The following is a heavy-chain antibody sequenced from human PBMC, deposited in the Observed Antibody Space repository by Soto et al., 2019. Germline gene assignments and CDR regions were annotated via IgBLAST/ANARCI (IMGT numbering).Heavy chain of an antibody. CDR2: IIPIFGTA. CDR1: GGTFSSYA. Sequence: ASVKVSCKASGGTFSSYAISWVRQAPGQGLEWMGGIIPIFGTANYAQKFQGRVTITADESTSTAYMELSSLRSEDTAVYYCAREDHPNGVCNFDYGGQGTRFTVPS. CDR3: AREDHPNGVCNFDY. D-gene: IGHD2-8*01. J-gene: IGHJ4*02. V-gene: IGHV1-69*13.